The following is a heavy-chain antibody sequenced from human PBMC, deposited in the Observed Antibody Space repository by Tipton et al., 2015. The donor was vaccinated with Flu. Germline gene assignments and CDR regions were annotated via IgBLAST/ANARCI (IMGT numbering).Heavy chain of an antibody. CDR3: ARDLYYDFWSGWANYYYYGMDV. CDR2: IKQDGSEK. Sequence: SLRLSCAASGFTFSSYWMSWVRQAPGKGLEWVANIKQDGSEKYYVDSVKGRFTISRDNAKNSLYLQMNSLRAEDTAVYYCARDLYYDFWSGWANYYYYGMDVWGQGTTVTVSS. V-gene: IGHV3-7*01. CDR1: GFTFSSYW. J-gene: IGHJ6*02. D-gene: IGHD3-3*01.